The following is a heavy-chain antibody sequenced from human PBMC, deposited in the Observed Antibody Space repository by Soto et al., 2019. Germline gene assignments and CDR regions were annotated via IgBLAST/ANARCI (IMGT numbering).Heavy chain of an antibody. CDR1: GYTFTSYA. J-gene: IGHJ4*02. V-gene: IGHV1-3*01. CDR3: ATDRRNFYGDDYFDY. CDR2: IKAGKGNT. Sequence: ASVKVSCKASGYTFTSYAMHWVRQAPGQRLEWKGWIKAGKGNTKYSQKIQGRITITEDTSTDTAYMELSSLRSEDTAVYYCATDRRNFYGDDYFDYWGQGTLVTVSS. D-gene: IGHD4-17*01.